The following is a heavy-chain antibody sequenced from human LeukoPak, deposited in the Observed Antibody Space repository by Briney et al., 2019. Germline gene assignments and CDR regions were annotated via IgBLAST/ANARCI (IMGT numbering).Heavy chain of an antibody. CDR1: GYIFTSYG. V-gene: IGHV1-18*01. J-gene: IGHJ5*02. CDR3: ARAYCSGGSCYSDFIRPNWFDP. D-gene: IGHD2-15*01. Sequence: ASVKVSCKASGYIFTSYGISWVRQAPGQGLEWMGWISAYNGNTNYAQKLQGRVTMTTDTSTSTAYMELRSLRSDDTAVYYCARAYCSGGSCYSDFIRPNWFDPWGQGTLVTVSS. CDR2: ISAYNGNT.